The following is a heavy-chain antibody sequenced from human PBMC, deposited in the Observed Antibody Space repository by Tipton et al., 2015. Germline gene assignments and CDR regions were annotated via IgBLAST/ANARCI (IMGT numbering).Heavy chain of an antibody. CDR3: ARLGGAAGPDAFDV. CDR2: LIPIFPTA. D-gene: IGHD3-16*01. J-gene: IGHJ3*01. V-gene: IGHV1-69*06. Sequence: QLVQSGAEVKQPGSSVKVSCKASGDTLDSYSVSWVRQAPGQGLEWMGGLIPIFPTANYAQKFQGRVTITADKSTNTVYMELSSLRSEDTAVYYCARLGGAAGPDAFDVWGQGTMVTVSS. CDR1: GDTLDSYS.